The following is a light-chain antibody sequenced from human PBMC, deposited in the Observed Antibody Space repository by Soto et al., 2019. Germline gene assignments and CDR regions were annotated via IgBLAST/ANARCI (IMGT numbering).Light chain of an antibody. CDR1: QTVSITY. V-gene: IGKV3-20*01. J-gene: IGKJ5*01. CDR3: QQCDTSPIT. Sequence: VLTQSPGTLSLSPGESATLSCRASQTVSITYLTWYQQKPGQAPRLLIFGASKRATGIPDRFSGSGSGTDFTLTITPLGPEDFAVYFCQQCDTSPITFSQGTRLEI. CDR2: GAS.